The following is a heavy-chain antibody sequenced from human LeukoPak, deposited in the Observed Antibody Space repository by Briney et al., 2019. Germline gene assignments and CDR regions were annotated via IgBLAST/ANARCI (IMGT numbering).Heavy chain of an antibody. V-gene: IGHV3-21*01. CDR3: ARDLSSSSLDY. D-gene: IGHD6-6*01. J-gene: IGHJ4*02. CDR2: IGSRSTYI. CDR1: EFTFSIYR. Sequence: GGSLRLSCAASEFTFSIYRMNWVRQAPGKGLEWVSSIGSRSTYIYYADSVKGRFAISRDNAKNSLYLQMNSLSAEDTAVYYCARDLSSSSLDYWGQGTLVTVSS.